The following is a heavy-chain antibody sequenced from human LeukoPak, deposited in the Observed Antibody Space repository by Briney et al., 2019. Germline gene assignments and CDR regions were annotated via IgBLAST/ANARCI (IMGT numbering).Heavy chain of an antibody. CDR1: GYTFTSYG. Sequence: ASVKVSCKASGYTFTSYGISWVRQAPGQGLEWMGWISAYNGNTNYAQKLQGRVTMTTDTSTSTAYMELRSLRSDDTAVYYCARDQVVRGVIGNWFDPWGQGTLVTVSS. CDR2: ISAYNGNT. J-gene: IGHJ5*02. V-gene: IGHV1-18*01. D-gene: IGHD3-10*01. CDR3: ARDQVVRGVIGNWFDP.